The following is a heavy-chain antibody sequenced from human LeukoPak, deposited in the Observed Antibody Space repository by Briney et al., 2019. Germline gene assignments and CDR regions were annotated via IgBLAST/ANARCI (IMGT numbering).Heavy chain of an antibody. CDR1: GYTYTNHG. CDR2: ISAYNRDT. CDR3: ARDPSNTSGWSPYIEY. D-gene: IGHD6-13*01. Sequence: ASVKVSCKASGYTYTNHGITWVRQAPGQGLEWMGWISAYNRDTRYTQNFLGRVTLITESSTNTAYMELRSLRSDATAVYYCARDPSNTSGWSPYIEYWGQGTLVTVSA. V-gene: IGHV1-18*04. J-gene: IGHJ4*02.